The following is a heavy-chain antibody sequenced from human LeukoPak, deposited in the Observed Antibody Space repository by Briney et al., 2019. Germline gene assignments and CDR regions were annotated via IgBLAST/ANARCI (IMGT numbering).Heavy chain of an antibody. CDR3: ARGVYSYGRSYYYYYMDV. V-gene: IGHV4-59*01. CDR1: GGSISSYY. CDR2: IYYSGST. Sequence: SETLSLTCTVSGGSISSYYWSWIRQPPGKGLEWIGYIYYSGSTNYNPSLKSRVTISVDTSKNQFSLKLSPVTAADTAVYYCARGVYSYGRSYYYYYMDVWGKGTTVTISS. D-gene: IGHD5-18*01. J-gene: IGHJ6*03.